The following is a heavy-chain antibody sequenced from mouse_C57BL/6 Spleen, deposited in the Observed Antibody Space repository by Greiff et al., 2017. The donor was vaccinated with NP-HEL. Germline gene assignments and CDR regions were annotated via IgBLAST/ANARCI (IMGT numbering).Heavy chain of an antibody. CDR1: GYTFTSYW. D-gene: IGHD3-3*01. CDR2: IDPSDSYT. Sequence: QVQLQQSGAELVMPGASVKLSCKASGYTFTSYWMHWVKQRPGQGLEWIGEIDPSDSYTNYNQKFKGKSTLTVDKSSSTAYMQLSSLTSEDSAVYYCARRPGTDWYFDVWGTGTTVTVSS. CDR3: ARRPGTDWYFDV. J-gene: IGHJ1*03. V-gene: IGHV1-69*01.